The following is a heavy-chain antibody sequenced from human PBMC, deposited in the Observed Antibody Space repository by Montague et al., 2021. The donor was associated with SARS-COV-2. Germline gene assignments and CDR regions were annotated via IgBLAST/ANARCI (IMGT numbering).Heavy chain of an antibody. CDR1: GDSVSSVRAA. Sequence: CAISGDSVSSVRAAWDWIRQTPSRDLELLGRTSYRSKWINAYAVSLESRMSITPDTSTNQFSLHLSFVTPDDTAVYYCAREGVHAFDIWGQGTPVIVSS. CDR3: AREGVHAFDI. V-gene: IGHV6-1*01. J-gene: IGHJ3*02. CDR2: TSYRSKWIN.